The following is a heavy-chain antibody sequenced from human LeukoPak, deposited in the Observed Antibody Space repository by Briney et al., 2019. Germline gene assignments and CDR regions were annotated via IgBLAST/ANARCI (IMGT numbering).Heavy chain of an antibody. V-gene: IGHV3-23*01. J-gene: IGHJ6*03. CDR3: AKASLSPPSITMIRGVRSNYYYMDV. CDR2: ISGSGGRT. Sequence: GGSLRLSCAASGFTFSSYAMSWVRQAPGKGLEWVSAISGSGGRTYYADSVKGRFTISRDNSKNTLYMQMFSLRAEDTAVYYCAKASLSPPSITMIRGVRSNYYYMDVWGKGTTVTISS. CDR1: GFTFSSYA. D-gene: IGHD3-10*01.